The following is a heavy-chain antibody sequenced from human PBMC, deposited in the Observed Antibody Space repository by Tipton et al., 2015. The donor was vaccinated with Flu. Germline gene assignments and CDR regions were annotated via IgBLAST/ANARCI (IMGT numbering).Heavy chain of an antibody. J-gene: IGHJ6*02. D-gene: IGHD3-10*01. CDR2: IYSNENT. V-gene: IGHV4-4*07. CDR3: ARASFYGSGTLHGMDV. Sequence: TLSLTCTVSGGSISGNYWNWIRQPAGKGLEWIGRIYSNENTKYNPALQSRVTMSLDTSKNQFSLKLSSVTAADTAVYYCARASFYGSGTLHGMDVWGQGTTVTVSS. CDR1: GGSISGNY.